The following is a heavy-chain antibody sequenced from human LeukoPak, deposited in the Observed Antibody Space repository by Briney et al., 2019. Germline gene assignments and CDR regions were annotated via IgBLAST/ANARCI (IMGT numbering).Heavy chain of an antibody. CDR3: ARTTADGSADY. V-gene: IGHV4-59*08. CDR2: INYSGNT. Sequence: SETLSLTCTVSSGSMNSYYWNWIRRPPGKGLEWIGYINYSGNTNYNPSLKSRVTISVDTSKNQFSLKLRSVTAADTAVYYCARTTADGSADYWGQGTLVTVSS. D-gene: IGHD5-24*01. CDR1: SGSMNSYY. J-gene: IGHJ4*02.